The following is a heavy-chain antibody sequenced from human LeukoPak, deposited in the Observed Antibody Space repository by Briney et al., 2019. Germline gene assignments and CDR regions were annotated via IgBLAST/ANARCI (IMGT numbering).Heavy chain of an antibody. Sequence: GGSLRLSCAASGFTFSSYAVSWVRQAPGKGLEWVSAISGSGSSTYYADSVKGRFTISRDNSKNTLYLQMNSLRAEDTAVYYCAKATLNWNYAYYYYYGMDVWAKGPRSPSP. J-gene: IGHJ6*02. CDR3: AKATLNWNYAYYYYYGMDV. CDR2: ISGSGSST. D-gene: IGHD1-7*01. CDR1: GFTFSSYA. V-gene: IGHV3-23*01.